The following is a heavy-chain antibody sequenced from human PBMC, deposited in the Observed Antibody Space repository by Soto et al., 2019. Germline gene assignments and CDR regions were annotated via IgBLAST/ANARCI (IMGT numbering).Heavy chain of an antibody. Sequence: GASVKVSCKASGYTSTSYDIYWVRQATGQGLEWMGWMNPNTGNSGYAQKFQGRVTMTSDTSISTAHMELSSLVSEDTAVYYCARRAETNGWNGFGADKYYFDFWGQGTLVTSPQ. V-gene: IGHV1-8*01. CDR1: GYTSTSYD. CDR2: MNPNTGNS. J-gene: IGHJ4*02. D-gene: IGHD1-1*01. CDR3: ARRAETNGWNGFGADKYYFDF.